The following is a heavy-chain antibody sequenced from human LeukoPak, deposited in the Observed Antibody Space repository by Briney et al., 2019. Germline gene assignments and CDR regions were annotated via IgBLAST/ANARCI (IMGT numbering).Heavy chain of an antibody. D-gene: IGHD1-14*01. CDR2: INPSGDGT. J-gene: IGHJ5*02. Sequence: ASVKVSCKASGHTFTTYYVHLVRQAPGQGLEWMGVINPSGDGTNYPQRFQGRVTLTRDTSTSTVYMELSSLRSEDTAIYYCAKETPNTGWFNPWGQGTLVTVSS. V-gene: IGHV1-46*01. CDR1: GHTFTTYY. CDR3: AKETPNTGWFNP.